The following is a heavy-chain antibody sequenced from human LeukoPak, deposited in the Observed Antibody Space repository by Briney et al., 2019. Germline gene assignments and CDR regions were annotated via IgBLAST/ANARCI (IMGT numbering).Heavy chain of an antibody. D-gene: IGHD1-14*01. CDR2: INPSGDGT. J-gene: IGHJ5*02. Sequence: ASVKVSCKASGHTFTTYYVHLVRQAPGQGLEWMGVINPSGDGTNYPQRFQGRVTLTRDTSTSTVYMELSSLRSEDTAIYYCAKETPNTGWFNPWGQGTLVTVSS. V-gene: IGHV1-46*01. CDR1: GHTFTTYY. CDR3: AKETPNTGWFNP.